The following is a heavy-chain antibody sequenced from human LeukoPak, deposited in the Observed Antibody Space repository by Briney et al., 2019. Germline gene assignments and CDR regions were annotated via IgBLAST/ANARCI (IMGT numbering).Heavy chain of an antibody. CDR2: IYSSETT. V-gene: IGHV4-4*09. Sequence: SETLSLTCRVSGASISSDYWSWIRQPPGKGLEWIGNIYSSETTKYNPSLRSRATISGDTSKNQFSLKLSSVTAADTAVYYCARHFPYCGGDCPYYYMDVWGKGTTVTVSS. D-gene: IGHD2-21*02. CDR1: GASISSDY. J-gene: IGHJ6*03. CDR3: ARHFPYCGGDCPYYYMDV.